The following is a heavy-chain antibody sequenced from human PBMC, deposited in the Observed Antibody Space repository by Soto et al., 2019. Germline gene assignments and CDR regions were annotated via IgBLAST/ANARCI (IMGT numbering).Heavy chain of an antibody. CDR1: GFTFSSYG. Sequence: QVQLVESGGGVVQPGRSLRLSCAASGFTFSSYGMHWVRQAPGKGLEWVAVIWYDGSNKYYADSVKGRFTISRDNSKNTLYLQMNSLRAEDTAVYYCARCGSSWYPPYYFDYWGQGTLVTVSS. CDR2: IWYDGSNK. D-gene: IGHD6-13*01. J-gene: IGHJ4*02. CDR3: ARCGSSWYPPYYFDY. V-gene: IGHV3-33*01.